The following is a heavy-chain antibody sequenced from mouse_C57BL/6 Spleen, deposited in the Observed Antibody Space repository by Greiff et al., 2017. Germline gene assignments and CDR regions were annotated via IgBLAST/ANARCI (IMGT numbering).Heavy chain of an antibody. V-gene: IGHV2-9-1*01. J-gene: IGHJ4*01. Sequence: VQLQLSGPGLVAPSQSLSITCTVSGVSFASSAISWVRQLPGKGLEGLGVIWTGGGTHYNSALKSRRRISKDNSKSQVFLKMNSLQTDDTARYYCARAYSNYNAMYYRAQGTTVTVSS. CDR2: IWTGGGT. D-gene: IGHD2-5*01. CDR3: ARAYSNYNAMYY. CDR1: GVSFASSA.